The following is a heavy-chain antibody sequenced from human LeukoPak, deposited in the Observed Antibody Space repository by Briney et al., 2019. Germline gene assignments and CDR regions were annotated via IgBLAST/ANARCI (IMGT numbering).Heavy chain of an antibody. V-gene: IGHV3-23*01. J-gene: IGHJ4*02. CDR2: ISNIGGST. CDR1: GFTFSSYA. CDR3: AKDTSIGRYCTNGVCSPFDY. Sequence: GGSLRLSCAASGFTFSSYAMTWVRQAPGKGLEWVSAISNIGGSTYDADSVKGRFTISRDNSKNTLYLQMNSLRAEDTAVYYCAKDTSIGRYCTNGVCSPFDYWGQGTLVTVSP. D-gene: IGHD2-8*01.